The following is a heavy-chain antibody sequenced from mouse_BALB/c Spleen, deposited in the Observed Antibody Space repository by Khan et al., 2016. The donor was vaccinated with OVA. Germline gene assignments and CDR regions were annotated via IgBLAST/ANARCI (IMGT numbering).Heavy chain of an antibody. J-gene: IGHJ4*01. V-gene: IGHV2-6-5*01. CDR1: GFSLTDYG. Sequence: QMQLEESGPGLVAPSQSLSITCTVSGFSLTDYGVSWIRQPPGKGLEWLGVIWGGGSTYYNSALKSRLNINKDNSKSQVFFKMTSLQTDDTAMYYCAKGVWSYYFALDYWGQGTSVTVSS. CDR3: AKGVWSYYFALDY. D-gene: IGHD2-10*02. CDR2: IWGGGST.